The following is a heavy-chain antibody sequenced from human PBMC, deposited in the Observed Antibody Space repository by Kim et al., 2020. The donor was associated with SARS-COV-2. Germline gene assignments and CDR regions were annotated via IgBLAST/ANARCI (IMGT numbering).Heavy chain of an antibody. CDR2: ISGSGGST. CDR3: AKDRYPGFQDIVVVVAATLSDY. CDR1: GFTFSSYA. J-gene: IGHJ4*02. D-gene: IGHD2-15*01. Sequence: GGSLRLSCAASGFTFSSYAMSWVRQAPGKGLEWVSAISGSGGSTYYADPVKGRFTISRDNSKNTLYLQMNSLRAEDTAVYYCAKDRYPGFQDIVVVVAATLSDYWGQGTLVTVSS. V-gene: IGHV3-23*01.